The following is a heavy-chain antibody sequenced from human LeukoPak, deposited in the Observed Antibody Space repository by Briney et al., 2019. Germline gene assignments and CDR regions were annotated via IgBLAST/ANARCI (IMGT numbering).Heavy chain of an antibody. CDR2: ISYDGSNK. J-gene: IGHJ3*02. D-gene: IGHD2-15*01. CDR3: ARGLRTAAAWGSGAFDI. CDR1: GFTFSSYA. Sequence: GGSLRLSCAASGFTFSSYAMHWVRQAPGKGLEWVAVISYDGSNKYYADSVKGRFTIFRDNSKNTLYLQMNSLRAEDTAVYYCARGLRTAAAWGSGAFDIWGQGTMVTVSS. V-gene: IGHV3-30-3*01.